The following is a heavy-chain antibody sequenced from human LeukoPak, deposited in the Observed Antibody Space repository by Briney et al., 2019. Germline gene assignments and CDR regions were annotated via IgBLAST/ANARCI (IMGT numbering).Heavy chain of an antibody. CDR2: IIPIFGTT. CDR1: RDISSSYA. V-gene: IGHV1-69*05. D-gene: IGHD3-22*01. J-gene: IGHJ4*02. CDR3: AGTDRRYFDY. Sequence: SVKVSCKASRDISSSYAISWVRQAPGQGLEWLGGIIPIFGTTNYAQKFQGRVTITTDESTNTAYMELSSLRSEDTAVYYCAGTDRRYFDYWGQGTLVTVFS.